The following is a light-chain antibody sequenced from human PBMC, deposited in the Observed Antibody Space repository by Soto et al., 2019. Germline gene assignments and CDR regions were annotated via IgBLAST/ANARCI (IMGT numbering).Light chain of an antibody. CDR3: QQANSCPPGT. Sequence: DIQMTQSPSSVSASVGDRVTITCRASQGISTWLAWYQQKPGKAPKLLIYAASTMQGGIPARFSGSESGAEFTLTISSLQSEDSAAYHCQQANSCPPGTFGQGTKVEIK. CDR1: QGISTW. V-gene: IGKV1-12*01. J-gene: IGKJ1*01. CDR2: AAS.